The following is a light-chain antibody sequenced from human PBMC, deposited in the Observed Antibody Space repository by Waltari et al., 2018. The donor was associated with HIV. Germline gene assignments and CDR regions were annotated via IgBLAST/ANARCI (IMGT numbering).Light chain of an antibody. CDR2: GAS. CDR3: QQYYSTPRT. Sequence: EIVMTQSPVTLSMSPGERATLSCRASQSVSTNLAWYQQKPGQAPRLLIYGASTGATGIPARFSGSGSGTEFTLTISSLQSEDFAVYYCQQYYSTPRTFGQGTKVEIK. CDR1: QSVSTN. J-gene: IGKJ1*01. V-gene: IGKV3-15*01.